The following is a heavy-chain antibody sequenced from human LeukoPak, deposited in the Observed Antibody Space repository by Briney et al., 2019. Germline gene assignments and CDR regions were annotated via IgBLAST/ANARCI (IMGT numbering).Heavy chain of an antibody. CDR1: GYTFSSYY. J-gene: IGHJ6*02. CDR2: INPSGGST. D-gene: IGHD2-8*02. CDR3: ARGTRGDYVMDV. Sequence: GASVKVSCKSSGYTFSSYYMHWVRQAPGQGREWMGIINPSGGSTTYAQKFQGRVTMTRDTSTSTVYMEVSSLRSEDTAVYYCARGTRGDYVMDVWGQGTTVTVSS. V-gene: IGHV1-46*01.